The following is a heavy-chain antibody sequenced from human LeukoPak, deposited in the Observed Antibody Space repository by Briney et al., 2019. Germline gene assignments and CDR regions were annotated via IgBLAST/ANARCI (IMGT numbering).Heavy chain of an antibody. CDR2: IRYDGSNK. V-gene: IGHV3-30*02. D-gene: IGHD6-6*01. Sequence: GGSLRLSCAASGFTFSSYGIHWVRQAPGKGLEWVAFIRYDGSNKYHADSVKGRFTISRDNSKNTVYLQMNSLRAEDTAVYYCASSAIAARGVNDYWGQGTLVTVSS. J-gene: IGHJ4*02. CDR1: GFTFSSYG. CDR3: ASSAIAARGVNDY.